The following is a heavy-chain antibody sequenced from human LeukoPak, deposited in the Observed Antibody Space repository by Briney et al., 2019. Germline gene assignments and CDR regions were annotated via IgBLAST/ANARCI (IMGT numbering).Heavy chain of an antibody. V-gene: IGHV3-48*02. Sequence: PGGSLRLSCVASGFTFSSYSMNWVRQAPGKGLEWVSYISSSSSTIYYADSVKGRFTISRDNAKNSLYLQMNSLRDEDTAVYYCARAFRYGDYFFDYWGQGTLVTVSS. CDR3: ARAFRYGDYFFDY. CDR2: ISSSSSTI. D-gene: IGHD4-17*01. CDR1: GFTFSSYS. J-gene: IGHJ4*02.